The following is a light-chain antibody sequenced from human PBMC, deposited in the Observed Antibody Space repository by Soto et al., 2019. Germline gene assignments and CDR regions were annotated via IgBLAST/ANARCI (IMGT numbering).Light chain of an antibody. Sequence: QSALIQPASVSGAPGQSITISCTGTSSDVGSYNLVSWYQHHPGKAPKLIIYEDNKRPSGLSNRSSGSKSGNAASLTISGRQAEDETDYCCCSYGGSSTCVFGSGTKLTVL. CDR2: EDN. J-gene: IGLJ1*01. V-gene: IGLV2-23*01. CDR3: CSYGGSSTCV. CDR1: SSDVGSYNL.